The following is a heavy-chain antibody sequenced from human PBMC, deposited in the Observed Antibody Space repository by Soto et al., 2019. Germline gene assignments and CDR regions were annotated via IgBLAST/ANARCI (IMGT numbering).Heavy chain of an antibody. V-gene: IGHV3-23*01. J-gene: IGHJ4*02. CDR2: TSGSGDTT. Sequence: EVQLLESGGGSLQPGGSLRLSCVVSGFTFSNYGMSWVRQAPGKGLEWVSATSGSGDTTYYADSVKGRFTISRDNSKNTLYVQMNSLRAYDTAVYYCAKDLGYDGSGIEIWGQGTLVTVSP. CDR1: GFTFSNYG. D-gene: IGHD3-10*01. CDR3: AKDLGYDGSGIEI.